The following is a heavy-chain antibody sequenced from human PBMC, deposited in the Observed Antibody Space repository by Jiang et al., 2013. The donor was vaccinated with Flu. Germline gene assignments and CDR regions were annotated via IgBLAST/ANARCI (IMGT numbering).Heavy chain of an antibody. CDR2: IIPIFGTA. V-gene: IGHV1-69*01. CDR1: SSYA. Sequence: SSYAISWVRQAPGQGLEWMGGIIPIFGTANYAQKFQGRVTITADESTSTAYMELSSLRSEDTAVYYCASRDLLGGDGDPPYYYYYMDVWGKGTTVTVSS. D-gene: IGHD4-17*01. J-gene: IGHJ6*03. CDR3: ASRDLLGGDGDPPYYYYYMDV.